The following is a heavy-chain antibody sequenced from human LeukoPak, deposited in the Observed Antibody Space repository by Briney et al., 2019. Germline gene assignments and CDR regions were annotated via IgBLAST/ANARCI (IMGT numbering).Heavy chain of an antibody. J-gene: IGHJ5*02. D-gene: IGHD3-10*01. CDR1: GFTFSSYA. CDR3: AKDARGSGGYVWNWFDP. Sequence: GGSLRLSCAASGFTFSSYAMSWVRQAPGKGLEWVSAISGSGGSTYYADSVKGRFTISRDNSKNTLYLQMNSLRAEDTAVYYCAKDARGSGGYVWNWFDPWGQGTLVTVSS. V-gene: IGHV3-23*01. CDR2: ISGSGGST.